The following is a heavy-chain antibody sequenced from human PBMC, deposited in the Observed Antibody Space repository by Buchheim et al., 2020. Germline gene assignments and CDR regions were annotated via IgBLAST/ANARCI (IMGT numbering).Heavy chain of an antibody. V-gene: IGHV3-15*01. CDR1: GFTFSNAW. CDR3: TTGHGTRIFYYYYGMDV. Sequence: EVQLVESGGGLVKPRGSLRLSCAASGFTFSNAWMSWVRQAPGKGLECVVRIKSKTDGWTTDYAAPVKGRFTISREYSTNTLYLQMNSLKTEDTAVYYCTTGHGTRIFYYYYGMDVWGQRTT. D-gene: IGHD3-3*02. CDR2: IKSKTDGWTT. J-gene: IGHJ6*02.